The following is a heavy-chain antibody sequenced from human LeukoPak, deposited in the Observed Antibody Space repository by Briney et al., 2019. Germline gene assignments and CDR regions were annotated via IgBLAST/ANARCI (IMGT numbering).Heavy chain of an antibody. CDR2: ISYTGST. Sequence: PSETLSLTCTVSGASISSCYWSWIRQTPGKGLEWIGYISYTGSTDYNPSFKSRVTVSADSSKNDFSLKLTSVTAADTAVYYCAKYGVGSTYFDYWGQGILVTVSS. CDR3: AKYGVGSTYFDY. CDR1: GASISSCY. V-gene: IGHV4-59*01. J-gene: IGHJ4*02. D-gene: IGHD2-8*01.